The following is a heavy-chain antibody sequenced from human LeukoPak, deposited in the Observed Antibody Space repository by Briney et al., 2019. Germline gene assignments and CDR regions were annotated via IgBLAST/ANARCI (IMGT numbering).Heavy chain of an antibody. J-gene: IGHJ4*02. CDR1: GFTFSSYG. D-gene: IGHD2-2*03. V-gene: IGHV3-33*01. CDR3: ARDGYCSSTSCYVFAVDY. CDR2: IWYDGSNK. Sequence: GRSLRLSCAASGFTFSSYGMHWVRQAPGKGLEWVAVIWYDGSNKYYADSVKGRFTISRDNSKNTLYLQMNSLRAEDTAVHYCARDGYCSSTSCYVFAVDYWGQGTLVTVSS.